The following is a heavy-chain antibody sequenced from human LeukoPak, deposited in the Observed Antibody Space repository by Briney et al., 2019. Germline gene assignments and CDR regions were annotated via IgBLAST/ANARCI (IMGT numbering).Heavy chain of an antibody. CDR1: GYTFTSNG. CDR2: ISAYNGNT. CDR3: ARADSVTIAVAGLSCFDY. Sequence: ASVKVSCKASGYTFTSNGISWVRQAPGQGLEWMGWISAYNGNTKYAQNLQGRVTMTTDTATSTVYMELSSLRSDDTAVYYCARADSVTIAVAGLSCFDYWGQGTLVTVSS. J-gene: IGHJ4*02. V-gene: IGHV1-18*01. D-gene: IGHD6-19*01.